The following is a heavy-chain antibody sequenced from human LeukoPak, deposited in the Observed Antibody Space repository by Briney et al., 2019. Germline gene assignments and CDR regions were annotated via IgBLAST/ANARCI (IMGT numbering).Heavy chain of an antibody. CDR1: GGSISSSSYY. CDR2: ISGSGGST. D-gene: IGHD3-3*01. Sequence: ETLSLTCTVSGGSISSSSYYWGWIRQPPGKGLEWVSAISGSGGSTYYADSVKGRFTISRDNSKNTLYLQMNSLRAEDTAVYYCAKQHDFWSGLIDYWGQGTLVTVSS. J-gene: IGHJ4*02. V-gene: IGHV3-23*01. CDR3: AKQHDFWSGLIDY.